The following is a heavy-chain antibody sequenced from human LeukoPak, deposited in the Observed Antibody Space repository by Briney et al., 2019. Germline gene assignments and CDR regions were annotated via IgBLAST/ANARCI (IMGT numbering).Heavy chain of an antibody. Sequence: SVKVSCKASGGTFSSYAISWVRHAPGQGLEWMGRIIPIFGTANYAQKFQGRVTITTDESTSTAYMELSSLRSEDTAVYYCARETVDTQPTFDYWGQGTLVTVSS. D-gene: IGHD4-23*01. J-gene: IGHJ4*02. CDR2: IIPIFGTA. CDR3: ARETVDTQPTFDY. CDR1: GGTFSSYA. V-gene: IGHV1-69*05.